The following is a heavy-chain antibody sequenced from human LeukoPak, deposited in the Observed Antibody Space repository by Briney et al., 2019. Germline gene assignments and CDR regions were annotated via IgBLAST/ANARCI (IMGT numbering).Heavy chain of an antibody. D-gene: IGHD3-22*01. V-gene: IGHV1-8*01. CDR3: ARRGNYYGSSGYYVDY. CDR1: GYTFTSYD. Sequence: ASVKVSCKASGYTFTSYDINWVRQATGQGLEWMGWMNPNSGNTGYAQKFQGRVTMTRNTSISTAYMELSSLRSEDTAVYYCARRGNYYGSSGYYVDYWGQGTLVTVSS. J-gene: IGHJ4*02. CDR2: MNPNSGNT.